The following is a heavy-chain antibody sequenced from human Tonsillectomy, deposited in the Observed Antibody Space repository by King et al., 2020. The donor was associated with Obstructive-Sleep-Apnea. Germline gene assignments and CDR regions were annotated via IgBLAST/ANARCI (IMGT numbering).Heavy chain of an antibody. V-gene: IGHV3-23*04. CDR3: ACYHSSSWAPSYFDD. CDR1: GFTFSSYA. D-gene: IGHD6-13*01. J-gene: IGHJ4*02. CDR2: ISGSGGSK. Sequence: VQLVESGGGLVQPGGSLRLSCAASGFTFSSYAMSWVRQAPGKGLEWVSAISGSGGSKYYADSVKGRFTISRDNSKNTLYLQMNSLRAEDTAVYYCACYHSSSWAPSYFDDWGQGTLVTVSS.